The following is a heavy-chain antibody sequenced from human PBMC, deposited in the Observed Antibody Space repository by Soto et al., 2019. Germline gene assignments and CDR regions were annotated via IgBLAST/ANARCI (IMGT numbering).Heavy chain of an antibody. Sequence: QVQLVQSGAEVKKPGSSVKVSCKASGGTFSSYTISWVRQAPGQGLEWMGRIIPILGIANYAQKFQGRVTITADKSTSTAYMELSSLRSEDTAVYYCARDRGDSSSWWDYWGQGTLVTVSS. CDR3: ARDRGDSSSWWDY. V-gene: IGHV1-69*08. CDR1: GGTFSSYT. D-gene: IGHD6-13*01. J-gene: IGHJ4*02. CDR2: IIPILGIA.